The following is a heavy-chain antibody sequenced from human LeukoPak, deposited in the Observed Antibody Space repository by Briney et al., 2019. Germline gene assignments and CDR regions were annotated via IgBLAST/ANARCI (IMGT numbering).Heavy chain of an antibody. CDR3: ARDGVPAAIPEFDY. CDR1: GFTFSSYA. J-gene: IGHJ4*02. CDR2: ISSSSSTI. D-gene: IGHD2-2*01. V-gene: IGHV3-48*01. Sequence: GGSLRLSCAASGFTFSSYAMNWVRQAPGKGLGWVSYISSSSSTIYYADSVKGRFTISRDNAKNSLYLQMNSLRAEDTAVYYCARDGVPAAIPEFDYWGQGTLVTVSS.